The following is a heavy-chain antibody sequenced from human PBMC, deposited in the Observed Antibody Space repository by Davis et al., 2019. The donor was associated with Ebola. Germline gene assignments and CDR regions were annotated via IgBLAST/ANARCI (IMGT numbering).Heavy chain of an antibody. Sequence: GESLKISCKGSGYIFTSHWIAWVRPMPGEGLECMGIIYPGDSETSYSPSFQGQVTISADKSISAAYLQWSILKASDTAIYYCARRCIYSGFDCSDYWGQGTLVTVSS. D-gene: IGHD6-19*01. CDR3: ARRCIYSGFDCSDY. CDR2: IYPGDSET. CDR1: GYIFTSHW. J-gene: IGHJ4*02. V-gene: IGHV5-51*01.